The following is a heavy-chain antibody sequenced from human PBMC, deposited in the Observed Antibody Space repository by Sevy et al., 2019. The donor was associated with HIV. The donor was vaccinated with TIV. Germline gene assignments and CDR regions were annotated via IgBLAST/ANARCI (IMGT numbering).Heavy chain of an antibody. J-gene: IGHJ3*02. V-gene: IGHV1-2*06. D-gene: IGHD2-15*01. CDR3: ARGREVVRDAFEI. Sequence: ASVKVSCKASGYTFTGYYMHWVRQAPGQGLEWMGRIISDSGDTNYAQKFQGRVTMTRDTSISTVYMELTRLRFDDTAVYYCARGREVVRDAFEIWGQGTTVTVSS. CDR2: IISDSGDT. CDR1: GYTFTGYY.